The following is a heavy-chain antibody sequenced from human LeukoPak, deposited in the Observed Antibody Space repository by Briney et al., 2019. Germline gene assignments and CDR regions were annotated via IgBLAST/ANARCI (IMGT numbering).Heavy chain of an antibody. D-gene: IGHD2-15*01. CDR2: IYSSVST. CDR1: GDSINDHY. Sequence: PSETQSLTCTVSGDSINDHYWNWIRQPPGEGLEWIGYIYSSVSTNYNPSLKSRVTISIDTSKSQFSLKLTSVTAADTGVYYCARQRCSGNTCYRVDQLYYMDVWGKGATVTVSS. V-gene: IGHV4-4*09. CDR3: ARQRCSGNTCYRVDQLYYMDV. J-gene: IGHJ6*03.